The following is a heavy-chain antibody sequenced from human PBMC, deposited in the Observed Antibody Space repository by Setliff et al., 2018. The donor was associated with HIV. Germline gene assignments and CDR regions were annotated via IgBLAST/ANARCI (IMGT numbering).Heavy chain of an antibody. V-gene: IGHV1-2*02. D-gene: IGHD3-10*01. Sequence: ASVKVSCKASGYTFTNYFMHWVRQAPGQGLEWMGWINPNSGGTNYAQKFQGRVTMSRDTSIDTAYMELSSLRSEDTAVYYCARKVGITTYYYSSGSIKGALDVWGQGTKVTVSS. J-gene: IGHJ6*02. CDR2: INPNSGGT. CDR1: GYTFTNYF. CDR3: ARKVGITTYYYSSGSIKGALDV.